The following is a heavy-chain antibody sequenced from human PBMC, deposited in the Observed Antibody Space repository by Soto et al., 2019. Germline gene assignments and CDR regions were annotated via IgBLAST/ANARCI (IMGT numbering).Heavy chain of an antibody. D-gene: IGHD5-18*01. V-gene: IGHV4-39*01. J-gene: IGHJ4*02. CDR3: ARHLSGYGYLYYEY. Sequence: QLQLQESSPGLVKPSETQSLTCTVSGGSISSNSYYWAWIRQPPGKGLEWIGSGYHGGNTYYNPSHKSRVTISVDTSTNQFSLKLNSVTAADTAVYYCARHLSGYGYLYYEYWGQGILVIVSS. CDR2: GYHGGNT. CDR1: GGSISSNSYY.